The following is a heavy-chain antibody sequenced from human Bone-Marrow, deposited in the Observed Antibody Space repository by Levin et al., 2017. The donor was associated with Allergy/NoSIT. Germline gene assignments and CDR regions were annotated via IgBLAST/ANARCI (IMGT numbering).Heavy chain of an antibody. CDR1: GESVSSSGFY. CDR3: ARESVYYGSGSWIDC. J-gene: IGHJ4*02. Sequence: SETLSLTCTVSGESVSSSGFYWTWIRQYPGKGLEWIGHIYYPGNTSYNPSLKSRVSISEDRSKNQFSLELDSVTAADTAVYYCARESVYYGSGSWIDCWGQGTLVTVSS. V-gene: IGHV4-31*02. CDR2: IYYPGNT. D-gene: IGHD3-10*01.